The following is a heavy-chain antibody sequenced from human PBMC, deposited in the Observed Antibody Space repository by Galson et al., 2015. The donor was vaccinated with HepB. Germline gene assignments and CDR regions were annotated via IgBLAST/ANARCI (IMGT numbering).Heavy chain of an antibody. V-gene: IGHV3-15*01. CDR3: TTAVITPAATNYYYYGMDV. J-gene: IGHJ6*02. D-gene: IGHD2-2*01. CDR2: IKSKTDGGTT. CDR1: GFTFSNAW. Sequence: SQRLSCAASGFTFSNAWMSWVRQAPGKGLEWVGRIKSKTDGGTTDYAAPVKGRFTISRDDSKNTLYLQMNSLKTEDTAVYYCTTAVITPAATNYYYYGMDVWGQGTTVTVSS.